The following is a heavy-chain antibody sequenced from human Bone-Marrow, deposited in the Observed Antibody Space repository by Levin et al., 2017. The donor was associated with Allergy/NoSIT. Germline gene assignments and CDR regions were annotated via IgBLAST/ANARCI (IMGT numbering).Heavy chain of an antibody. D-gene: IGHD3-10*01. CDR2: INPNTDVT. CDR1: GYTFTVYS. CDR3: ARSGPMIRGVMPTQDFDY. Sequence: GESLKISCKASGYTFTVYSIHWVRQAPGQGLEWMGWINPNTDVTNYAQKFLGRVTMTRDTSISTAYMELRSLTSDDTAVYYCARSGPMIRGVMPTQDFDYWGQGTLVTVSS. J-gene: IGHJ4*02. V-gene: IGHV1-2*02.